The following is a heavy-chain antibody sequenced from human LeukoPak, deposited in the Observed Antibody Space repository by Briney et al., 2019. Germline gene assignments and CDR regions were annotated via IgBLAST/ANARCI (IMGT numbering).Heavy chain of an antibody. V-gene: IGHV1-69*05. J-gene: IGHJ1*01. Sequence: ASVMVSCKASGGTFSSYAISWVQQAPGQGLEWMGGIIPIFGTANYAQKFQGRVTITTDESTSTAYMELSSLRSEDTAVYYCASGPSSGYYYEYFQHWGQGTLVTVSS. CDR3: ASGPSSGYYYEYFQH. CDR2: IIPIFGTA. D-gene: IGHD3-22*01. CDR1: GGTFSSYA.